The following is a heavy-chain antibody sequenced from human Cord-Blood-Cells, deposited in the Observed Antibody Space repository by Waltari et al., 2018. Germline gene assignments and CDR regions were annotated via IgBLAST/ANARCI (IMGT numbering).Heavy chain of an antibody. CDR2: IIPILGTA. D-gene: IGHD5-18*01. CDR3: ASQGRGYSYVVFDY. Sequence: QVPLVQSGAEVKKPGSSVKVSCKASGGTFSSYAISWVRQAPGQGLEWMGGIIPILGTANYAQKYPGRVTITADESTSTAYMELSSLRSEDTAVYYCASQGRGYSYVVFDYWGQGTLVTVSS. V-gene: IGHV1-69*01. J-gene: IGHJ4*02. CDR1: GGTFSSYA.